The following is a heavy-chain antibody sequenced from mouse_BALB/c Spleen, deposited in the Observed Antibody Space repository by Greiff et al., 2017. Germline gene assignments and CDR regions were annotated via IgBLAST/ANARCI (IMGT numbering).Heavy chain of an antibody. CDR3: ARTGNYAMDY. D-gene: IGHD1-1*02. V-gene: IGHV3-2*02. CDR2: ISYSGST. J-gene: IGHJ4*01. CDR1: GYSITSDYA. Sequence: EVKLQESGPGLVKPSQSLSLTCTVTGYSITSDYAWYWIRQFPGNKLEWMGYISYSGSTSYNPSLKSRISITRDTSKNQFFLQLNSVTTEDTATYYCARTGNYAMDYWGQGTSVTVSS.